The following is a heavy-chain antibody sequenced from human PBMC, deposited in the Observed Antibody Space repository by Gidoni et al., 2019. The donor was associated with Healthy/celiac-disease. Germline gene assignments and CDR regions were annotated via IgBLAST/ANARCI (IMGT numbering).Heavy chain of an antibody. Sequence: QVQLVESGGGVVQPGRSLRLSCAASGFTLSRYAMHWGRQAPGKGLEWVSVISYDGSNKYYSDSVKGRFTISRDNSKNTLYLQMNSLRAEDTAVYYCARDREVQGYYYGMDVWGKGTTVTVSS. CDR1: GFTLSRYA. D-gene: IGHD3-10*01. V-gene: IGHV3-30-3*01. CDR3: ARDREVQGYYYGMDV. CDR2: ISYDGSNK. J-gene: IGHJ6*04.